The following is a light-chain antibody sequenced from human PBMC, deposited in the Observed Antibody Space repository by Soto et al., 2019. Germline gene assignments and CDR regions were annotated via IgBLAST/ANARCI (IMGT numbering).Light chain of an antibody. CDR1: QDINSW. Sequence: DIQMTQSPSSVSASVGDRVTITCRASQDINSWLTWYQQKPGKAPKVLIYIASSLQSGVPSRFSGRGSGTDFSLTISNLQPEDFATYFCQQSKTFPLPFGGGTKVQIK. CDR2: IAS. CDR3: QQSKTFPLP. V-gene: IGKV1-12*01. J-gene: IGKJ4*01.